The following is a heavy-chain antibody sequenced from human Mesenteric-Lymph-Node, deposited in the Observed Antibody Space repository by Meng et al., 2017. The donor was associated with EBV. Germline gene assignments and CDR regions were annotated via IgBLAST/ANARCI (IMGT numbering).Heavy chain of an antibody. D-gene: IGHD6-13*01. Sequence: QVKLQQWGAGLLKPSETLSLTCAVYGGSFSGYYWSWIRQPPGKGLEWIGEINHSGSTNYNPSLKSRVTISVDTSKNQFSLKLSSVTAADTAVYYCARKEQQLVHYFDYWGQGTLVTVSS. V-gene: IGHV4-34*01. J-gene: IGHJ4*02. CDR3: ARKEQQLVHYFDY. CDR2: INHSGST. CDR1: GGSFSGYY.